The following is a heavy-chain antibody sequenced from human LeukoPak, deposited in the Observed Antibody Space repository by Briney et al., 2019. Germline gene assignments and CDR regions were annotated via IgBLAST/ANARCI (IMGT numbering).Heavy chain of an antibody. V-gene: IGHV1-18*04. CDR2: ISAYNGNT. J-gene: IGHJ4*02. D-gene: IGHD3-10*01. CDR1: GYTFTSYG. Sequence: ASVKVSCKASGYTFTSYGISWVRQAPGQGLEWMGWISAYNGNTNYAQKLQGRVTMTTDTSTSTAYMELRSLRPDDTAVYYCARWGGYGSGSFPDYFDYWGQGTLVTVSS. CDR3: ARWGGYGSGSFPDYFDY.